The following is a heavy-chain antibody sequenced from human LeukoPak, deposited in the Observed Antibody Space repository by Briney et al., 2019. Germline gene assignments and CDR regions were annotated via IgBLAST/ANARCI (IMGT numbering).Heavy chain of an antibody. J-gene: IGHJ6*04. CDR3: AELGITMIGGV. V-gene: IGHV3-21*01. CDR2: ISSGSIHI. CDR1: GFTFSTYS. D-gene: IGHD3-10*02. Sequence: GGSLRLSCAASGFTFSTYSMNWVRQAPGKGLEWVSSISSGSIHIYYADSVQGRFTISKDNAKSSLYLQMNSLRAEDTAVYYCAELGITMIGGVWGKGTTVTISS.